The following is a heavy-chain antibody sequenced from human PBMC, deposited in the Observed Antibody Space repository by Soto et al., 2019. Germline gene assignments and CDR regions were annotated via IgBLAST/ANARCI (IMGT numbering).Heavy chain of an antibody. J-gene: IGHJ6*02. CDR3: ARDQEQLASYYYYGMDV. CDR1: GFTFSSYW. D-gene: IGHD6-6*01. V-gene: IGHV3-74*01. Sequence: GGSLRLSCAASGFTFSSYWTHWVRQAPGKGLVWVSRINSDGSSTSYADSVKGRFTISRDNAKNTLYLQMNSLRAEDTAVYYCARDQEQLASYYYYGMDVWGQGTTVTVSS. CDR2: INSDGSST.